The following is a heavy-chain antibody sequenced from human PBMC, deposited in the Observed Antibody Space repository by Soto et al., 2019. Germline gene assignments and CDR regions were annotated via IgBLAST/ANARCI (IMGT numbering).Heavy chain of an antibody. V-gene: IGHV1-46*01. D-gene: IGHD2-15*01. CDR1: GCTFTSYY. CDR3: AREILTKGYYYYYGMDV. J-gene: IGHJ6*02. Sequence: ASVKVSCKASGCTFTSYYMHWVRQAPGQGLEWMGIINPSGGSTSYAQKFQGRVTMTRDTSTSTVYMELSSLRSEDTAVYYCAREILTKGYYYYYGMDVWGQGTTVTVSS. CDR2: INPSGGST.